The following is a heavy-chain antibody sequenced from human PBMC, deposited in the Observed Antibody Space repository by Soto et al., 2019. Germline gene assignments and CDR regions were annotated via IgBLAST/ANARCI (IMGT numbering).Heavy chain of an antibody. V-gene: IGHV4-39*01. CDR2: IYYSGST. Sequence: SETLSLTCTVSGGSISSSSYYWGWIRQPPGKGLEWIGSIYYSGSTYYNPSLKSRVTISVDTSKNQFSLKLSSVTAADTAMYYCASTNGPYYGAVHSWGQGTLVTVSS. D-gene: IGHD2-8*01. CDR1: GGSISSSSYY. J-gene: IGHJ5*02. CDR3: ASTNGPYYGAVHS.